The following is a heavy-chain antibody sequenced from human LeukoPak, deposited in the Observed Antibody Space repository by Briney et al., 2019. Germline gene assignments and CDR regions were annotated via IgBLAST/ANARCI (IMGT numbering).Heavy chain of an antibody. Sequence: GGSLRLSCATSGFTVSSNYMSWVRQAPGKGLEWVSVIYDSGTTYYADSVKGRFLIFGDTSKNTVDLQMNSLRVEDTAVYYCAGRRSSGWYAHWGQGTLVTVSS. CDR2: IYDSGTT. CDR3: AGRRSSGWYAH. V-gene: IGHV3-53*01. D-gene: IGHD6-19*01. J-gene: IGHJ5*02. CDR1: GFTVSSNY.